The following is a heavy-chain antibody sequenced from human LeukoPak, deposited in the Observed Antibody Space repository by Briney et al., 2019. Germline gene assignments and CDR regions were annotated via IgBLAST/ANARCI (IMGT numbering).Heavy chain of an antibody. Sequence: GGSLRLSCAASGFTFSSYSMNWVRQAPGKGLEWVSSISSSSSYIYYADSVKGRFTISRDNAKNSLYLQMNSLRAEDTAIYYCARDRDWNSGFDYWGQGTLVTVSS. J-gene: IGHJ4*02. CDR2: ISSSSSYI. V-gene: IGHV3-21*01. CDR3: ARDRDWNSGFDY. CDR1: GFTFSSYS. D-gene: IGHD1-7*01.